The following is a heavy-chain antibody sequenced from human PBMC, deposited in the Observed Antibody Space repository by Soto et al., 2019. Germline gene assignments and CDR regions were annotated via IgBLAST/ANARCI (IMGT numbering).Heavy chain of an antibody. CDR1: GGSISSYY. V-gene: IGHV4-59*01. CDR3: ARALTTYYYDSSGYSSPTTPDAFDI. Sequence: PSETLSLTCTVSGGSISSYYWSWIRQPPGKGLEWIGYIYYSGSTNYNPSLKSRVTISVDTSKNQFSLKLSSVTAADTAVYYCARALTTYYYDSSGYSSPTTPDAFDIWGQGTMVTV. D-gene: IGHD3-22*01. CDR2: IYYSGST. J-gene: IGHJ3*02.